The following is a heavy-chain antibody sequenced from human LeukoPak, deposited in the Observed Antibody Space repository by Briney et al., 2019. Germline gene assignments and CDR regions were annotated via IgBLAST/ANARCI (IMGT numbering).Heavy chain of an antibody. D-gene: IGHD6-13*01. CDR1: GYTFTGYY. V-gene: IGHV1-2*06. CDR2: INPNSGGT. J-gene: IGHJ5*02. CDR3: ARDESQQLVLDNWFDP. Sequence: GASVKVSCKASGYTFTGYYMHWVRQAPGQGLEWMGRINPNSGGTNYAQKFQGRVTMTRDTSISTAHMELSRLRSDDTAVYYCARDESQQLVLDNWFDPWGQGTLVTVSS.